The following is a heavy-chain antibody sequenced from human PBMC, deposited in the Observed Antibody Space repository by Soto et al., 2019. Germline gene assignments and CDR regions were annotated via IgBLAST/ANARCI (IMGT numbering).Heavy chain of an antibody. CDR2: IYYSGST. J-gene: IGHJ5*02. V-gene: IGHV4-39*01. CDR1: GGSISSSSYY. CDR3: ARQRGGITMVRGVMSWFDP. D-gene: IGHD3-10*01. Sequence: SETLSLTCTVSGGSISSSSYYWGWIRQPPGKGLEWIGSIYYSGSTYYNPSLKSRVTISVDTSKNQFSLKLSSVTAADTAVYYCARQRGGITMVRGVMSWFDPWGQGTLVTVSS.